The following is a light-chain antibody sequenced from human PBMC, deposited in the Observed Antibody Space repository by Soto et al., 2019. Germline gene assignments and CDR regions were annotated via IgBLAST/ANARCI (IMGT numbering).Light chain of an antibody. J-gene: IGKJ1*01. CDR3: QQSYSTPQT. CDR2: AAS. V-gene: IGKV1-39*01. Sequence: DIQMTQSPSSLSASVGDRVTITCRASQTISDYLNWYQQKPGKAPKLLIYAASSLQGGVPSRCSGSGSGTDFTLTISSLQPEDFATYYCQQSYSTPQTFGQGTKVEIK. CDR1: QTISDY.